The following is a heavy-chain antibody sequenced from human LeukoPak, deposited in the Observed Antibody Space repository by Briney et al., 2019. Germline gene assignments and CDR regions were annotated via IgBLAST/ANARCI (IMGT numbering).Heavy chain of an antibody. D-gene: IGHD6-19*01. J-gene: IGHJ4*02. CDR2: INHSGST. CDR1: GGSFSGYY. Sequence: PSETLSLTCAVYGGSFSGYYWSWIRQPPGKGLEWIGEINHSGSTNYNPSLKSRVTISVDTSKNQFSLKLSSVTAADTAVYYCATIAVAGIRDYWGQGTLVTVSS. V-gene: IGHV4-34*01. CDR3: ATIAVAGIRDY.